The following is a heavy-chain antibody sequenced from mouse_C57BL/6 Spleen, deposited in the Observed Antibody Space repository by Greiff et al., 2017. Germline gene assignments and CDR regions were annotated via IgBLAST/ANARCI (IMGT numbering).Heavy chain of an antibody. D-gene: IGHD2-2*01. V-gene: IGHV5-17*01. CDR2: ISSGSSTL. J-gene: IGHJ3*01. Sequence: EVKLQESGGGLVKPGGSLKLSCAASGFTFSDYGMHWVRQAPEKGLEWVAYISSGSSTLYYADTVKGRFTISRDNAKNTLFLQMTSLRSEDTAMYYWARYVNDEKAYWGQGTLVIVSA. CDR1: GFTFSDYG. CDR3: ARYVNDEKAY.